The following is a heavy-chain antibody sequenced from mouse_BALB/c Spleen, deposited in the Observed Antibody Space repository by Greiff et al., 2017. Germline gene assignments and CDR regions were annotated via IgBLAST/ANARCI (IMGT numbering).Heavy chain of an antibody. J-gene: IGHJ2*01. CDR1: GYTFTDYW. CDR2: IDTSDSYT. Sequence: QVQLQQSGAELVMPGASVKMSCKASGYTFTDYWMHWVKQRPGQGLEWIGAIDTSDSYTSYNQKFKGKATLTVDESSSTAYMQLSSLTSEDSAFYYCARAGNYLNYFDYWGKGTTLTVSS. CDR3: ARAGNYLNYFDY. D-gene: IGHD2-1*01. V-gene: IGHV1-69*01.